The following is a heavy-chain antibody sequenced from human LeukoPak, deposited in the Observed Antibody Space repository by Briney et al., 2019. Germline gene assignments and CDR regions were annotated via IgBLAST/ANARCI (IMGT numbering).Heavy chain of an antibody. CDR3: ARDAEEELVPWFDP. D-gene: IGHD6-13*01. Sequence: GGSLRLSCAASGFTFSSTWMSWVRQAPGKGLEWVANIKQDGSEKYYVDSVKGRFTISRDNAKNSLYLQMNSLRAEDTAVYYCARDAEEELVPWFDPWGQGTLVTVSS. J-gene: IGHJ5*02. CDR2: IKQDGSEK. V-gene: IGHV3-7*03. CDR1: GFTFSSTW.